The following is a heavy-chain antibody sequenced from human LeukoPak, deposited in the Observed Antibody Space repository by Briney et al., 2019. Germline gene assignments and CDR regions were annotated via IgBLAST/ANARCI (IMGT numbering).Heavy chain of an antibody. V-gene: IGHV3-9*01. CDR3: ARQGYSSGWYRDYNWFDP. D-gene: IGHD6-19*01. CDR2: ISWNSGSI. J-gene: IGHJ5*02. CDR1: GFTFDDYA. Sequence: PGRSLRLSCAASGFTFDDYAMHWVRQAXGXGLEWVSGISWNSGSIGYADSVKGRFTISRDNAKNSLYLQMNSLRAEDTALYYCARQGYSSGWYRDYNWFDPWGQGTLVTVSS.